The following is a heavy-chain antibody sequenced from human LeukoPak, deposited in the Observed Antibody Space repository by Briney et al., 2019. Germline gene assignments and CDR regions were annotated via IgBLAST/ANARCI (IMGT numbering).Heavy chain of an antibody. CDR2: IYPGDSDT. CDR1: GYSFTSYW. CDR3: ARSYGSGSYGNFDY. J-gene: IGHJ4*02. D-gene: IGHD3-10*01. Sequence: PGESLKISRKGSGYSFTSYWVGWVRPMPGKGLEWMGIIYPGDSDTRYSPSFQGQVTSSADKSISTAYLQWSSLKASDTAMYYCARSYGSGSYGNFDYWGQGTLVTVSS. V-gene: IGHV5-51*01.